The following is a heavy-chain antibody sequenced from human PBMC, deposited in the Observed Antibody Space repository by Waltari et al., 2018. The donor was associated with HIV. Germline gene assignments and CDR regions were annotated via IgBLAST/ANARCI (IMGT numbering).Heavy chain of an antibody. Sequence: EVQLVESGGGLVQPGGSMRLYCAASGFTFSSYWLSWVRQAPGKGLEWVANIKQDGSEKYYVDSVKGRFTISRDNAKKSVYLQMNSLRAEDTAVYFCARDRFMITFLHYFDSWGQGTLVTVSS. D-gene: IGHD3-16*01. J-gene: IGHJ4*02. CDR2: IKQDGSEK. CDR3: ARDRFMITFLHYFDS. CDR1: GFTFSSYW. V-gene: IGHV3-7*01.